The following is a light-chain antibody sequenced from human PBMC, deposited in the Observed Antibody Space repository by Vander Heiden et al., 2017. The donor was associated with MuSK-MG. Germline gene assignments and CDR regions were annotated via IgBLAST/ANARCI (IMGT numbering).Light chain of an antibody. CDR3: SSRDNSGYHRMT. Sequence: SSELTQDPAVSVSLGQTVSITGQGDGLTSYYASWYQQKAGQAHVLGIVVNNDRPSGIPDRFSGSTSGNTAYSNTNGAQAEDEADDDGSSRDNSGYHRMTFGGGNKLTVL. J-gene: IGLJ2*01. CDR1: GLTSYY. V-gene: IGLV3-19*01. CDR2: VNN.